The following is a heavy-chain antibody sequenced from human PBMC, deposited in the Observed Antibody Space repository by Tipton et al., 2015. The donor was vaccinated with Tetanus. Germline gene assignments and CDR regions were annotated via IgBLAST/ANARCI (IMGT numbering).Heavy chain of an antibody. Sequence: SLRLSCAASGFTLRSYSMSWVRQAPGKGPEWISYISTTSNTIYYADSVKGRFTISRDNAKNSLYLQMNSLRDDDTAVYYCARAFFAAATSWGQGTLVTVSS. CDR2: ISTTSNTI. CDR3: ARAFFAAATS. V-gene: IGHV3-48*02. D-gene: IGHD6-13*01. CDR1: GFTLRSYS. J-gene: IGHJ5*02.